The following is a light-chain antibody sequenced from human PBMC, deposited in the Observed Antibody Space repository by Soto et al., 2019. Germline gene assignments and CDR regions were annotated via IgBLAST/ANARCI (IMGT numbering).Light chain of an antibody. CDR1: SSDVGGYNY. CDR2: EVS. Sequence: QSALTQPASVSGSPGPAITISCTGTSSDVGGYNYFSWYQQHPGKAPKLMIYEVSNRPSGISNRFSGSKSGNPASLTISGLQAEDEADYYCSSYTSSSTLVFGTGTKLTVL. V-gene: IGLV2-14*01. J-gene: IGLJ1*01. CDR3: SSYTSSSTLV.